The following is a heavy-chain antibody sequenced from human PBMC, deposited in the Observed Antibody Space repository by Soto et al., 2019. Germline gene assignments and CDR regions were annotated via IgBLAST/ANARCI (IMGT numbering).Heavy chain of an antibody. CDR1: RYTFTGYY. J-gene: IGHJ4*02. V-gene: IGHV1-46*01. CDR2: INPSGGNT. CDR3: ARDHNYYDSSGPSLDY. D-gene: IGHD3-22*01. Sequence: ASVMGSCKASRYTFTGYYMHWLLQAPGQGLEWMGIINPSGGNTGYAQKFQGRVTMTRNTSISTAYMELSSLRSEDTAVYYCARDHNYYDSSGPSLDYWGQGTLVTVSS.